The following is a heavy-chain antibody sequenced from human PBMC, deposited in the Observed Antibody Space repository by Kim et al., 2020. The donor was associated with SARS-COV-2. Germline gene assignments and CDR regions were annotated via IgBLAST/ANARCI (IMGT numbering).Heavy chain of an antibody. V-gene: IGHV3-30*18. CDR3: AKELPSIVVVPAAQALGFDD. D-gene: IGHD2-2*01. CDR1: GFTFSSYG. CDR2: ISYDGSNK. Sequence: GGSLRLSCAASGFTFSSYGMHWVRQAPGKGLEWVAVISYDGSNKYYADSVKGRFTISRDNSKNTLYLQMNSLRAEDTAVYYCAKELPSIVVVPAAQALGFDDWGQGTLVTVSS. J-gene: IGHJ4*02.